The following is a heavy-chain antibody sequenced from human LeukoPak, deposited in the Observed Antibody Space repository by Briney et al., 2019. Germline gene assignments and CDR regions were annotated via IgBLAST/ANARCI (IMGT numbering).Heavy chain of an antibody. CDR1: GFIFSDDN. CDR3: AKDLRSSGWYAGDY. CDR2: ISSGSSTI. D-gene: IGHD6-19*01. J-gene: IGHJ4*02. V-gene: IGHV3-48*01. Sequence: GGSLRLSCAASGFIFSDDNMNWVRQAPGKGLEWVSYISSGSSTIYYADSVKGRFTISRDNSKNTLYLQMNSLRAEDTAVYYCAKDLRSSGWYAGDYWGQGTLVTVSS.